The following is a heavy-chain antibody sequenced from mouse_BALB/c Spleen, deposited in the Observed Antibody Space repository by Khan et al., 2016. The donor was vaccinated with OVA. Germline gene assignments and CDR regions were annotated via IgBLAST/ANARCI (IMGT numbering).Heavy chain of an antibody. CDR3: VGRKHWYFDV. V-gene: IGHV9-2-1*01. CDR2: INTETGEP. J-gene: IGHJ1*01. CDR1: GYTFTDYS. Sequence: QIQLVQSGPELKKPGETVKISCKASGYTFTDYSMHWVKQAPGKGLKWMGWINTETGEPTYADDFKGRFAFSLETSASTAYLQINNLKNEDTATXVCVGRKHWYFDVRGAGTTVTVSS. D-gene: IGHD3-3*01.